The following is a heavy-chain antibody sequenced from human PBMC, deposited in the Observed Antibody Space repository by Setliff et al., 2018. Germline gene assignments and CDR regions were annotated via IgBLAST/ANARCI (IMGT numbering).Heavy chain of an antibody. CDR2: INHSGRT. J-gene: IGHJ6*03. CDR3: ARDFSTPHFGVARGSYYYYYMDV. CDR1: GGPFSAYY. V-gene: IGHV4-34*01. Sequence: TSETLSLTCAVYGGPFSAYYWSWIRQPPGEGLEWIGEINHSGRTKYNPSLRSRVTISVDTSKNQISLKLTSVTAADTAVYYCARDFSTPHFGVARGSYYYYYMDVWGKGTTVTVSS. D-gene: IGHD3-3*01.